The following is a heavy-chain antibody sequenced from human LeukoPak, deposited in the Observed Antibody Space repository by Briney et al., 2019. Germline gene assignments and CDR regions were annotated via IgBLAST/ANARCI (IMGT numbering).Heavy chain of an antibody. D-gene: IGHD3-9*01. J-gene: IGHJ3*02. V-gene: IGHV4-59*01. CDR2: TYYSGST. CDR3: ARDFRTIYAFDI. Sequence: PSETLSLTCTVSGGSISSWSWSWIRQPPGKGLEWIGYTYYSGSTTYNPSLKSRVTISVDTSKNQFSLKLSSVTAADTAMYYCARDFRTIYAFDIWGQGTMVTVSS. CDR1: GGSISSWS.